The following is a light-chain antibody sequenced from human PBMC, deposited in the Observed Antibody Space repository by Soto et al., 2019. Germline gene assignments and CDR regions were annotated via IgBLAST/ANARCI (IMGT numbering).Light chain of an antibody. CDR2: GAF. J-gene: IGKJ5*01. CDR1: QTVRTNY. Sequence: EIVLTQSPGTLSLSPGERATLSCRASQTVRTNYLAWYQQKPGQAPWLLIYGAFNRAGGVPDRFSGSGSGADFTLTISRLGSEEFAGYCSQQYKNWPPMTFGQGTRREIK. CDR3: QQYKNWPPMT. V-gene: IGKV3-20*01.